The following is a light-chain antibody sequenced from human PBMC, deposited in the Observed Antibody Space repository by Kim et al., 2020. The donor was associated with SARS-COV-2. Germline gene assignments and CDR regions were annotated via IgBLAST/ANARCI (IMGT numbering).Light chain of an antibody. Sequence: VSPGDRDTLSCRARKSGSTNLGWYEQKPGQPPRLLIYDASTRATGIPARFSGSAYGTELTLTISSVQSEEFAVYYCQQYNDRPPTFGQGNKVDIK. CDR3: QQYNDRPPT. CDR2: DAS. V-gene: IGKV3-15*01. J-gene: IGKJ1*01. CDR1: KSGSTN.